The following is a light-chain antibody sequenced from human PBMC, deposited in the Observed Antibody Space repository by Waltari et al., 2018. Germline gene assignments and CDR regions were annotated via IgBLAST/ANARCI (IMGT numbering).Light chain of an antibody. Sequence: DIVMTQSPDSLAVPLGERAPINCTSSQRVLYSSNNKNYVAWYQQKPGQPPKLLIYWASTRESGVPDRFSGSGSGTDFTLTISSLQAEDVAVYYCQQYYSTPRTFGQGTKVEIK. J-gene: IGKJ1*01. V-gene: IGKV4-1*01. CDR1: QRVLYSSNNKNY. CDR2: WAS. CDR3: QQYYSTPRT.